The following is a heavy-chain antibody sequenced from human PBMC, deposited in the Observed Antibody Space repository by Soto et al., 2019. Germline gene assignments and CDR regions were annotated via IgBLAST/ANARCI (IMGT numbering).Heavy chain of an antibody. CDR1: GFTFSTYA. V-gene: IGHV3-23*01. D-gene: IGHD2-15*01. Sequence: PGGSLRLSCAASGFTFSTYAMSWVRQAPGKGLEWVSGITGSGGSTYYADSVKGRFTISRENSKNTLYLQMSSLRAEDTAIYYCAKRITSSGGPTPVDYWGQGTLVTVSS. CDR2: ITGSGGST. CDR3: AKRITSSGGPTPVDY. J-gene: IGHJ4*02.